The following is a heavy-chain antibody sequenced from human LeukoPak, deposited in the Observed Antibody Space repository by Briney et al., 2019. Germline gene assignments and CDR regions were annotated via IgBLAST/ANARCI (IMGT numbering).Heavy chain of an antibody. J-gene: IGHJ3*02. CDR1: GYNFTRYG. CDR3: ARGLYYDGSGSIDAVDI. V-gene: IGHV7-4-1*02. Sequence: ASVKVSCKASGYNFTRYGIHWVRQAPGQGLEWMGWINTNTGNPTYAQGFTGRFVFSLDTSVSTAYLQISSLRAEDTAVYYCARGLYYDGSGSIDAVDIWGQGTMVTVSS. D-gene: IGHD3-10*01. CDR2: INTNTGNP.